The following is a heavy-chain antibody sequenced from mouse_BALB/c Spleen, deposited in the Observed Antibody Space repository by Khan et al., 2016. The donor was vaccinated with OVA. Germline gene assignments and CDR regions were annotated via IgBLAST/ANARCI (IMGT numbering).Heavy chain of an antibody. Sequence: DLVKPGASVKLSCKASGYTFTSYWINWIKQRPGQGLEWVGQISPGSGSAYYNEVFKGKATLTIDTSSTTAYIQLSSLSSEDSAVYFCARSNYYGRSLYAMDYWGQGTSVTVPS. CDR1: GYTFTSYW. CDR2: ISPGSGSA. V-gene: IGHV1S41*01. J-gene: IGHJ4*01. D-gene: IGHD1-1*01. CDR3: ARSNYYGRSLYAMDY.